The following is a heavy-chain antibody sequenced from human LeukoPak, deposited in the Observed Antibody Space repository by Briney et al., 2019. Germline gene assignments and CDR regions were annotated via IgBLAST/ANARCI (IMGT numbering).Heavy chain of an antibody. CDR1: GHTLTELS. CDR2: FDPEDGEA. D-gene: IGHD3-22*01. V-gene: IGHV1-24*01. J-gene: IGHJ1*01. CDR3: ATVHDGSSGYYYYFQH. Sequence: ASVKVSCKVSGHTLTELSMHWVRQAPGKGLEWMGGFDPEDGEAIYAQKFQGRVTMTEDTSTDTAYMELSSLRSEDTAVYYCATVHDGSSGYYYYFQHWGQGTLVTVSS.